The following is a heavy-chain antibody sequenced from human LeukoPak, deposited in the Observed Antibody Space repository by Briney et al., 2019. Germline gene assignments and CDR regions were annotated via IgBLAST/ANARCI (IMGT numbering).Heavy chain of an antibody. CDR1: GFTFSSYS. Sequence: GGSLRLPCAASGFTFSSYSMNWVRQAPGKGLEWVSAISGSGGSTYYADSVKGRFTISRDNSKNTLYLQMNSLRAEDTAVYYCAKDLGARAGSWAFFDYWGQGTLVTVSS. D-gene: IGHD3-16*01. J-gene: IGHJ4*02. CDR2: ISGSGGST. V-gene: IGHV3-23*01. CDR3: AKDLGARAGSWAFFDY.